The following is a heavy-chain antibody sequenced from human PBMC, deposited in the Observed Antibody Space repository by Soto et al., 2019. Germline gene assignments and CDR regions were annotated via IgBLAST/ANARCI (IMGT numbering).Heavy chain of an antibody. V-gene: IGHV1-69*06. CDR3: AREGRGKKAGYNGLVSLGY. CDR1: GSRFSNYV. J-gene: IGHJ4*02. CDR2: IFPIFNST. Sequence: QVQLVQSGAEVKTPGSSLKVSCKVSGSRFSNYVISWVRQAPGHGLEWLGRIFPIFNSTKYAQSFQGRGTITADKSTSTASLELSSLGSDDTAVYYCAREGRGKKAGYNGLVSLGYWGQGTLVTVSS. D-gene: IGHD2-2*02.